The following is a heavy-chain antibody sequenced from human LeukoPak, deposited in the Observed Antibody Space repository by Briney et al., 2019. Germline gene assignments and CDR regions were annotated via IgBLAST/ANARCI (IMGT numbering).Heavy chain of an antibody. Sequence: GGSLRLSCAASGFTFSTYSMNWVRQAPGKGLEWVSSISSSSSIYYADSVKGRFTISKDNAKNSLYLQMNSLRAEDTAVYYCARGIVVVPAALFTDYMDAWGKGTTVTVSS. J-gene: IGHJ6*03. CDR2: ISSSSSI. D-gene: IGHD2-2*01. CDR1: GFTFSTYS. V-gene: IGHV3-21*01. CDR3: ARGIVVVPAALFTDYMDA.